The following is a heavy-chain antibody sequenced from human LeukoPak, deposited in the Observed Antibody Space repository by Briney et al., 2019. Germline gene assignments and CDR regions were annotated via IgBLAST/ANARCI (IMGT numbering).Heavy chain of an antibody. CDR3: AKDEGVQSFDY. D-gene: IGHD3-10*01. V-gene: IGHV3-23*01. J-gene: IGHJ4*02. CDR1: GFTFSSCA. CDR2: ISGSGGST. Sequence: GGSLRLSCAASGFTFSSCAMIWVRQAPGKGLEWVSAISGSGGSTYYADSVKGRFTISRDNSKNTLYLQMNSLRAEDTAVYYCAKDEGVQSFDYWGQGTLVTVSS.